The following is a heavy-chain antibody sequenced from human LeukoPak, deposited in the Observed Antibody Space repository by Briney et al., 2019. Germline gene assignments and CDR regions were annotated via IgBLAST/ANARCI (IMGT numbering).Heavy chain of an antibody. Sequence: SETLSLTCTVSGGSISSSNYYWGWIRQPPGKGLEWIGSIFYSGSTYYTPSLKSRVIISVDTSKNQFSLQLNSVTPEDTAVYYCARGDCGSGSYYQVVDYWGQGTLVTVSS. J-gene: IGHJ4*02. V-gene: IGHV4-39*01. CDR1: GGSISSSNYY. CDR3: ARGDCGSGSYYQVVDY. D-gene: IGHD3-10*01. CDR2: IFYSGST.